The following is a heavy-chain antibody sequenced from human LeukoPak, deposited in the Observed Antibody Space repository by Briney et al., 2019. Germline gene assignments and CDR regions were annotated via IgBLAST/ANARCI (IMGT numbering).Heavy chain of an antibody. J-gene: IGHJ4*02. CDR3: ASSNVLLWFGELLGLYYFDY. D-gene: IGHD3-10*01. V-gene: IGHV1-69*01. Sequence: SVKVSCKASGGTFSSYAISWVRQAPGQGLEWMGGIIPIFGTANYAQKFQGRVTITADESTSTAYMELSGLRSEDTAVYYCASSNVLLWFGELLGLYYFDYWGQGTLVTVSS. CDR1: GGTFSSYA. CDR2: IIPIFGTA.